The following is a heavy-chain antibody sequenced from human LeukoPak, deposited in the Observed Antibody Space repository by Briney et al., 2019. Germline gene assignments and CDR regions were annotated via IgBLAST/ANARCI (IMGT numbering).Heavy chain of an antibody. CDR2: IYHSGST. J-gene: IGHJ6*02. D-gene: IGHD2-2*01. CDR3: ARAPFYCSSTSCYSGYGMDV. V-gene: IGHV4-30-2*01. Sequence: SETLSLTCAVSGGSISSGGYSWSWIRQPPGKGLEWIGYIYHSGSTYYNPSLKSRVTISEDRSKNQFSLKLSSVTAADTAVYYCARAPFYCSSTSCYSGYGMDVWGQGTTVTVSS. CDR1: GGSISSGGYS.